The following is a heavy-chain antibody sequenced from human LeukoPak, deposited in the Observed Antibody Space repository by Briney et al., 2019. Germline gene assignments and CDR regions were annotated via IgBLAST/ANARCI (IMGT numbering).Heavy chain of an antibody. CDR1: GFTFSSYA. D-gene: IGHD3-3*01. V-gene: IGHV3-23*01. CDR2: ISGSGGST. J-gene: IGHJ6*02. CDR3: AKDLLSGSLLYYGMDV. Sequence: PGGSLRLSCAASGFTFSSYAMHWVRQAPGKGLEWVSAISGSGGSTYYADSVKGRFTISRDNSKNTLYLQMNSLRAEDTAVYYCAKDLLSGSLLYYGMDVWGQGTTVTVSS.